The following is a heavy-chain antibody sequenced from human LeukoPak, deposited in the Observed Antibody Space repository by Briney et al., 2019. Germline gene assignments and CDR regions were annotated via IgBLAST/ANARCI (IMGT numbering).Heavy chain of an antibody. V-gene: IGHV3-33*01. D-gene: IGHD6-19*01. CDR1: GFTFSSYG. CDR2: IWYDGSNK. J-gene: IGHJ4*02. CDR3: ARGQSSGWKGGKDFDY. Sequence: RGSLRLSCAASGFTFSSYGMHWVRQAPGKGLEWVAVIWYDGSNKYYADSVKGRFTISRDNSKNTLYLQMNSLRAEDTAVYYCARGQSSGWKGGKDFDYWGQGTLVTVSS.